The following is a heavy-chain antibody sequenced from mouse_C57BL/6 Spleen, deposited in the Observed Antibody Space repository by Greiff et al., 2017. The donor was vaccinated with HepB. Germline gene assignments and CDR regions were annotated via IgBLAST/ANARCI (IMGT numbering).Heavy chain of an antibody. J-gene: IGHJ1*03. CDR1: GFTFSSYA. CDR2: ISDGGSYT. D-gene: IGHD2-3*01. Sequence: EVQLVESGGGLVKPGGSLKLSCAASGFTFSSYAMSWVRQTPEKRLEWVATISDGGSYTYYPDNVKGRFTISRDNAKNNLYLQMSHLKSEDTAMYYCARDRGDGYHWYFDVWGTGTTVTVSS. V-gene: IGHV5-4*01. CDR3: ARDRGDGYHWYFDV.